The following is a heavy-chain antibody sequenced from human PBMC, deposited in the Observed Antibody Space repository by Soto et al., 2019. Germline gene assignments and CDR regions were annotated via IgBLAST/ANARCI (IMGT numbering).Heavy chain of an antibody. Sequence: QVQLQESGPGLVKPSQTLSLTCSVSAGSISSRGYYWNWIRQPPGKGLEWIGYIYHSGGTYSSPSLRSRVTISVDTSKNQFSLKLSSVTAADTAVYYCARDRGGYGVYDYWGQGTLVTVSS. CDR1: AGSISSRGYY. D-gene: IGHD5-12*01. J-gene: IGHJ4*02. V-gene: IGHV4-31*03. CDR2: IYHSGGT. CDR3: ARDRGGYGVYDY.